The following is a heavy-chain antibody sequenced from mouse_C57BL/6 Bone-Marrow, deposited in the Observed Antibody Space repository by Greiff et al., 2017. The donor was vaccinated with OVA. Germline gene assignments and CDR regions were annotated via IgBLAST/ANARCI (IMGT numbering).Heavy chain of an antibody. Sequence: EVHLVESGGGLVQPGESLKLSCESNEYEFPSHDMSWVRKTPEKRLELVAAINSDGGSTYYPDTMERRVIISRDNTKKTLYLKMSSLRSEDTALYYCARRGVYWYCDVWGTGTTVTVSS. CDR1: EYEFPSHD. V-gene: IGHV5-2*01. J-gene: IGHJ1*03. CDR2: INSDGGST. CDR3: ARRGVYWYCDV.